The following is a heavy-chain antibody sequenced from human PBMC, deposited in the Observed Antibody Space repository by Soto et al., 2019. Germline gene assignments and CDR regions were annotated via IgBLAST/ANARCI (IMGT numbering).Heavy chain of an antibody. D-gene: IGHD2-21*01. Sequence: GGSLRLSRAASGFTISTYAMTWVRQAPGKGLECVSGVTGSGSQIYYADSVEGRFTISKDNSKNTLYLQMSSLREEDTALYYCAKDAVYRDGLWLMDSWGQGTLVTVSS. J-gene: IGHJ5*02. CDR2: VTGSGSQI. V-gene: IGHV3-23*01. CDR3: AKDAVYRDGLWLMDS. CDR1: GFTISTYA.